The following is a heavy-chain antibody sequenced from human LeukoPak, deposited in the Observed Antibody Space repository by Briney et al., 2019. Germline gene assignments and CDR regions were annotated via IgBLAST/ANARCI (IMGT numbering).Heavy chain of an antibody. CDR3: ASKSTDHGELRFDY. D-gene: IGHD4-17*01. CDR1: GDSTNTYF. CDR2: IYYTGTT. Sequence: SETLSLTCTISGDSTNTYFWSWIRQPPGKGLEWIGYIYYTGTTNYNPSLKSRVTISVDTSKNQFSLKVNSVTAADTGVYYCASKSTDHGELRFDYWGQGTLVAVSS. J-gene: IGHJ4*02. V-gene: IGHV4-59*01.